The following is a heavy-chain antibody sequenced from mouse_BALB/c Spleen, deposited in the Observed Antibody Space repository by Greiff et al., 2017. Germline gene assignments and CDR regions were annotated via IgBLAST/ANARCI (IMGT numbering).Heavy chain of an antibody. Sequence: EVQLVESGPGLVKPSQSLSLTCSVTGYSITSGYYWNWIRQFPGNKLEWMGYISYDGSNNYNPSLKNRISITRDTSKNQFFLKLNSVTTEDTATYYCAREFITTAGFDYWGQGTTLTVSS. CDR1: GYSITSGYY. CDR2: ISYDGSN. V-gene: IGHV3-6*02. J-gene: IGHJ2*01. CDR3: AREFITTAGFDY. D-gene: IGHD1-2*01.